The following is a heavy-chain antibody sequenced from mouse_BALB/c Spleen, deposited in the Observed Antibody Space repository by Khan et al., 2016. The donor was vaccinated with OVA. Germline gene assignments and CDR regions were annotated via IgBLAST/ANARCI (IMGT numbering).Heavy chain of an antibody. V-gene: IGHV3-8*02. D-gene: IGHD2-14*01. CDR1: GDSITSGY. CDR3: ARSTYRYAFVY. J-gene: IGHJ3*01. Sequence: EVQLQESGPSLVKPSQTLSLTCSVTGDSITSGYWNWIRKFPGNKLEYMGYIIYPGYTYYNPSLQSRISITRHTSKNQYYLQLNSVSDEDTATYYCARSTYRYAFVYWGQGTLVTVSA. CDR2: IIYPGYT.